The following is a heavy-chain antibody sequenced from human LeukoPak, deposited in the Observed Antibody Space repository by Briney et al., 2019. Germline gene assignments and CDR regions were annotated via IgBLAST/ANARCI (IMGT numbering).Heavy chain of an antibody. J-gene: IGHJ6*04. D-gene: IGHD6-13*01. CDR2: MNPDNGNT. V-gene: IGHV1-8*01. CDR3: ATHGIAAAGTYYYYGMDV. CDR1: GYTFTKFD. Sequence: ASVKVSCKASGYTFTKFDINWVRQATGQGLEWMGWMNPDNGNTGSAQKFQGGVTMTRDTSKSTAYMELSSLRSDDTAVYYCATHGIAAAGTYYYYGMDVWGKGTTVTVSS.